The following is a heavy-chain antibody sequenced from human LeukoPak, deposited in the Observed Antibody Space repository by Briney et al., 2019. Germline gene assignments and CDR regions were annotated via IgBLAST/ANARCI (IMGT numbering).Heavy chain of an antibody. J-gene: IGHJ4*02. CDR1: GFTFSNYG. CDR2: IWYDGSYN. D-gene: IGHD6-13*01. Sequence: GGSLRLSCAASGFTFSNYGMHWVRQAPGKGLDWVAVIWYDGSYNYYADSVKGRFTISRDNSKNTLYLQMNSLRAEDTAVYYCAKVVQYTASTGTGLDYWGQGTLVTVSS. CDR3: AKVVQYTASTGTGLDY. V-gene: IGHV3-33*06.